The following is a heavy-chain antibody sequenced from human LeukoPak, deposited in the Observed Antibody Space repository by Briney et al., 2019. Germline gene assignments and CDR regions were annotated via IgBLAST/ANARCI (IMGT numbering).Heavy chain of an antibody. CDR1: GFTFSSYS. J-gene: IGHJ5*02. D-gene: IGHD3-3*01. Sequence: PGGSLRLSCVASGFTFSSYSMNWVRQAPGKGLEGVSSIRGSRTYMYYADSVKGRFIISRDNAKNSLYLQMNSLRAEDTAVYYCARVVRCPNWFDPWGQGTLVTVSS. CDR3: ARVVRCPNWFDP. V-gene: IGHV3-21*04. CDR2: IRGSRTYM.